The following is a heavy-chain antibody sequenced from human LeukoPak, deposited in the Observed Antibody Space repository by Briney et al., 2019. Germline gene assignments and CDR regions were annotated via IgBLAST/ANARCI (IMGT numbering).Heavy chain of an antibody. V-gene: IGHV3-48*01. D-gene: IGHD3-16*02. CDR3: ARSQPYYDYVWGSYRSIDY. J-gene: IGHJ4*02. CDR2: ISSSSSTI. CDR1: GFTFSSYS. Sequence: GGSLRLSCAASGFTFSSYSMTWVRQAPGKGLEWVSYISSSSSTIYYAGSVKGRFTISRDNAKNSLYLQMNSLRAEDTAVYYCARSQPYYDYVWGSYRSIDYWGQGTLVTVSS.